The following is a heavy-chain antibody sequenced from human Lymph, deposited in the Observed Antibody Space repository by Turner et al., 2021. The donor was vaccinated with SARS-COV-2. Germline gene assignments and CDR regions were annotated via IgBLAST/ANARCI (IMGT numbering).Heavy chain of an antibody. V-gene: IGHV1-2*02. CDR2: INPNSGGT. CDR3: ARSRDLQSMVRGVDPFDY. D-gene: IGHD3-10*01. CDR1: CYTFTGYY. Sequence: QVQRVQSGAEVKKPGASVKVSCTASCYTFTGYYMHWVRQSPGQGLEWMGWINPNSGGTNYSQKFQCRVTMTSDTSISTAYMELSRLRSDDTAVYYCARSRDLQSMVRGVDPFDYWGQGTLVIVSS. J-gene: IGHJ4*02.